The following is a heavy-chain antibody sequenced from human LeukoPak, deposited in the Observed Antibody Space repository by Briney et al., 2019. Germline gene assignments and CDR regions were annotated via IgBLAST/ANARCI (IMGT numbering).Heavy chain of an antibody. V-gene: IGHV3-48*04. CDR3: ARVLGSYASDY. J-gene: IGHJ4*02. Sequence: GGSLRLSCAASDFTCSAYSMNWVRQAPGKGLEWISYVSSSGAAIYYADPVKGRFTVSRDNAKNSLYLQMNSLRAEDPAVYYCARVLGSYASDYWGQGTLVTVPS. CDR2: VSSSGAAI. CDR1: DFTCSAYS. D-gene: IGHD3-16*01.